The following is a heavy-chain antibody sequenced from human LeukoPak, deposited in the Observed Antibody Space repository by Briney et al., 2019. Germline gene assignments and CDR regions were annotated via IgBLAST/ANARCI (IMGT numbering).Heavy chain of an antibody. CDR3: ARGAWQALDY. D-gene: IGHD5-12*01. CDR2: MSPNSGDT. Sequence: ASVKVSCKASGYTFTSYDFNWVRQATGQRPEWMGWMSPNSGDTGYAQKFQDRVTMTRNTSISTAYMELSSLRSDDTAVYYCARGAWQALDYWGQGTLVTVSS. J-gene: IGHJ4*02. V-gene: IGHV1-8*01. CDR1: GYTFTSYD.